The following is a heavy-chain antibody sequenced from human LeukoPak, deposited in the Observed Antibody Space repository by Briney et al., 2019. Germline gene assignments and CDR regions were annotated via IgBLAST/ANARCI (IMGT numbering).Heavy chain of an antibody. J-gene: IGHJ4*02. Sequence: GGSLRLSCAASGFSFSSHAMHWVRQAPGKGLEWVSVISYDGSDKHYADSVKGRFTISRDNSKNTLNLQMNSLRAEDTAVYYCAKTGDFDYWGQGTLVTVSS. V-gene: IGHV3-30*04. CDR1: GFSFSSHA. D-gene: IGHD7-27*01. CDR3: AKTGDFDY. CDR2: ISYDGSDK.